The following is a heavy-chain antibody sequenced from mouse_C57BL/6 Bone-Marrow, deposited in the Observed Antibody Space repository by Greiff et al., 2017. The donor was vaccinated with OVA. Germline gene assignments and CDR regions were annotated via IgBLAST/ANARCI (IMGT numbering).Heavy chain of an antibody. D-gene: IGHD3-1*01. Sequence: QVQLQQSGPELVKPGASVKISCKAYGEGVGGACMNCRNHTPGKGHDWILLIYPGDGDTNYNGKFKGKATLTADKSSSTAYMQLSSLTSEDSAVYFCARRDQLGLRAMDYWGQGTSVTVSS. V-gene: IGHV1-82*01. CDR1: GEGVGGAC. J-gene: IGHJ4*01. CDR2: IYPGDGDT. CDR3: ARRDQLGLRAMDY.